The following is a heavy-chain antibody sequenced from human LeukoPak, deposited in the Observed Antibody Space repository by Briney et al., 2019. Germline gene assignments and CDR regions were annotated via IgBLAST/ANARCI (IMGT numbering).Heavy chain of an antibody. Sequence: SVKVSCKASGGTFSSYAIGWVRQAPGQGLEWMGGIIPIFGTANYAQKFQGRVTITADESTSAAYMELSSLRSEDTAVYYCARSVFPRTVTHFDYWGQGTLVTVSS. V-gene: IGHV1-69*13. CDR2: IIPIFGTA. J-gene: IGHJ4*02. CDR3: ARSVFPRTVTHFDY. CDR1: GGTFSSYA. D-gene: IGHD4-17*01.